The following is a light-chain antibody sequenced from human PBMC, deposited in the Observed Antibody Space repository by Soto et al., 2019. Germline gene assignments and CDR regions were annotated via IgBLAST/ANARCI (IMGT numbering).Light chain of an antibody. Sequence: EIVLTQSPATLSLSPGERATLSCRASQSVSRYLAWYQQNPGQAPRLLIYDASNRATGIPARFSGSGSGTDFTLTISSLETEDFAVYYCQQRSNWTPTFGQGTKVDIK. CDR2: DAS. J-gene: IGKJ1*01. CDR3: QQRSNWTPT. V-gene: IGKV3-11*01. CDR1: QSVSRY.